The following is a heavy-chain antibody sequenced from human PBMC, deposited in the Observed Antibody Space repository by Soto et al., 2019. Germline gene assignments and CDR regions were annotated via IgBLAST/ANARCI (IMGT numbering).Heavy chain of an antibody. CDR3: TTDSQQLVWYSMVV. D-gene: IGHD6-13*01. Sequence: GLSRRLSWSVAGITLNKAWMSWVRQAPGKGLEWDGRIKSKTDGGTTDYAAPVKGRFSISRDEAKDTLDLQIYSLKSEGSGVYYCTTDSQQLVWYSMVVWDQGTTVTVFS. CDR1: GITLNKAW. V-gene: IGHV3-15*01. J-gene: IGHJ6*01. CDR2: IKSKTDGGTT.